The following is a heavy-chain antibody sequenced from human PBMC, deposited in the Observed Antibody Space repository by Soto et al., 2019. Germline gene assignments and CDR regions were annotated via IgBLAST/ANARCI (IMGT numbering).Heavy chain of an antibody. CDR2: IYYSGST. Sequence: SETLSLTCTVSGGSISSGGYYWSWIRQHPGKGLEWIGYIYYSGSTYYNPSLKSRVTISVDTSKNQFSLKLSSVTAADTAVYYCARAPAMGIYYYYYYMDVWGKGTTVTVSS. CDR3: ARAPAMGIYYYYYYMDV. D-gene: IGHD5-18*01. J-gene: IGHJ6*03. CDR1: GGSISSGGYY. V-gene: IGHV4-31*03.